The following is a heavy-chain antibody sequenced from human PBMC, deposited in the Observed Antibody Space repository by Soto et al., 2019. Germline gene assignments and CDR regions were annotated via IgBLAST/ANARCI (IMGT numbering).Heavy chain of an antibody. CDR1: GASSTDGGYS. Sequence: QLQLHQSGSALVKASQTLSLTCTFSGASSTDGGYSWSWIRQPPGKGLEWIGCITHLESTFYNPSSQSRLTLSIDRSKNQFSLKLGSMTAADTAVYYCARGGGYAPFNYWGQGTLVTVAS. D-gene: IGHD5-12*01. CDR2: ITHLEST. CDR3: ARGGGYAPFNY. J-gene: IGHJ4*02. V-gene: IGHV4-30-2*01.